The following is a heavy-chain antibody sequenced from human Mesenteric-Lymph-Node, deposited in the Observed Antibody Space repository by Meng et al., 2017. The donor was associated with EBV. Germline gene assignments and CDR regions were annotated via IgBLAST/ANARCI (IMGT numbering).Heavy chain of an antibody. CDR1: GYTFTDNY. V-gene: IGHV1-2*06. J-gene: IGHJ4*02. CDR3: ASARDEYNPFFDF. CDR2: HNPLNGAT. D-gene: IGHD1-1*01. Sequence: QGQLVQSGAEVKKPGASVKVSCKASGYTFTDNYIHWLRQAPEGLEWLGRHNPLNGATNSAQKFQGRVTMTRDTSVNTAYMELSRLRSDDTAVYYCASARDEYNPFFDFWGQGTLVTVSS.